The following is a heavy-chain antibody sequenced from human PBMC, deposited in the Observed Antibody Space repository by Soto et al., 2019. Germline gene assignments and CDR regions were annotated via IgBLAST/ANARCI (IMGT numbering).Heavy chain of an antibody. V-gene: IGHV3-30*18. Sequence: QVQLVESGGGVVQPGRSLRLSCAASGFTFSSYGMHWVRQAPGKGLEWVAVISYDGSTKYYADSVKGRFTISRDNSKNTLSLQVNSLRAEDTAVYYCAKDPTVTTYYYYYCMDVWGQGTTVTVSS. D-gene: IGHD4-4*01. CDR3: AKDPTVTTYYYYYCMDV. J-gene: IGHJ6*02. CDR1: GFTFSSYG. CDR2: ISYDGSTK.